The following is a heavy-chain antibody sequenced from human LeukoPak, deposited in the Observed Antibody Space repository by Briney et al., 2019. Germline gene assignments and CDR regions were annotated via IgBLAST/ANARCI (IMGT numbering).Heavy chain of an antibody. CDR1: GFTFDDYA. Sequence: GGSLRLPCAASGFTFDDYAMHWVRQAPGKGLEWVSGISWNSGSIGYADSVKGRFTISRDNAKNSLYLQMNSLRAEDTALYYCAKGSWELPDNWFDPWGQGTLVTVSS. J-gene: IGHJ5*02. CDR3: AKGSWELPDNWFDP. V-gene: IGHV3-9*01. CDR2: ISWNSGSI. D-gene: IGHD1-26*01.